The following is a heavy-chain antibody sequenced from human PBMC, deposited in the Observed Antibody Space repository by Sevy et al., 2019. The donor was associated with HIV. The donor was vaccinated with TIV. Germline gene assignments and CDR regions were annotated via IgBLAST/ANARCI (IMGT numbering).Heavy chain of an antibody. J-gene: IGHJ6*02. CDR3: ASPHRPTYYDFWSGYSAPGGMDV. D-gene: IGHD3-3*01. Sequence: ASVKVSCKASGYTFTSYDINWVRQATGQGLEWMGWMNPNSGNTGYAQKFQGGVTMTRNTSISTAYMELGSLRSEDTAVYYCASPHRPTYYDFWSGYSAPGGMDVWGQGTTVTVSS. CDR1: GYTFTSYD. V-gene: IGHV1-8*01. CDR2: MNPNSGNT.